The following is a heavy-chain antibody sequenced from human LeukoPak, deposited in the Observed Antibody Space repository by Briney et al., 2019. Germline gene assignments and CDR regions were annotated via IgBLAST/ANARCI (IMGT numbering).Heavy chain of an antibody. CDR1: GFTFSSYS. V-gene: IGHV3-21*01. CDR3: ARDWSGSYYYFDY. D-gene: IGHD1-26*01. J-gene: IGHJ4*02. CDR2: ISSSSSYI. Sequence: GGSLRLSCAASGFTFSSYSMNWVRQAPGKGLEWVSSISSSSSYIYYADSVKGRFTISRDNAKNSLYLQMNSLRAEDTAVYYCARDWSGSYYYFDYWGQGTLVTVSS.